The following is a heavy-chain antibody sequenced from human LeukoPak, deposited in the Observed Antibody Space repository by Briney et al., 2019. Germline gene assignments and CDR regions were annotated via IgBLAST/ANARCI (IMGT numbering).Heavy chain of an antibody. CDR1: GYTFTSYG. J-gene: IGHJ4*02. D-gene: IGHD2-15*01. Sequence: ASVKVSCKASGYTFTSYGISWVRQAPGQGLEWMGWISAYNGNTNYAQKLQGRVTMTTDTSTSTAYMELRSLRSDDTAVYYCARAPVYCSGGSCYAFDYWGQGTLVTVSS. CDR2: ISAYNGNT. V-gene: IGHV1-18*01. CDR3: ARAPVYCSGGSCYAFDY.